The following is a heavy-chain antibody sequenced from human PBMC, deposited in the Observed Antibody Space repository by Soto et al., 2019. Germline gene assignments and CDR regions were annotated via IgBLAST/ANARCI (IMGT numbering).Heavy chain of an antibody. CDR3: ARASVSNWFDP. J-gene: IGHJ5*02. CDR1: GGSISSGDYY. D-gene: IGHD2-8*01. CDR2: ISYSGST. V-gene: IGHV4-30-4*01. Sequence: QVQLQESGPGLVKPSQTLSLTCTVSGGSISSGDYYWSWIRQPPGKGLEWIGYISYSGSTYYNPSLKSRVTISVDTSKNQFSLRLSSVTAPDMAVYYCARASVSNWFDPWGQGTLVTVSS.